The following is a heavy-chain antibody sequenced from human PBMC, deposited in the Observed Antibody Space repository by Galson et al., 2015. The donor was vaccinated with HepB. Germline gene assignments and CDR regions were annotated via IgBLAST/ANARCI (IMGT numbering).Heavy chain of an antibody. CDR3: ARARAALRYFDWLLSFDY. V-gene: IGHV3-30*04. D-gene: IGHD3-9*01. CDR1: GFTFSSYA. CDR2: ISYDGSNK. Sequence: SLRLSCAASGFTFSSYAMHWVRQAPGKGLEWVAVISYDGSNKYYADSVKGRFTISRDNSKNTLYLQMNSLRAEDTAVYYCARARAALRYFDWLLSFDYWGQGTLVTVSS. J-gene: IGHJ4*02.